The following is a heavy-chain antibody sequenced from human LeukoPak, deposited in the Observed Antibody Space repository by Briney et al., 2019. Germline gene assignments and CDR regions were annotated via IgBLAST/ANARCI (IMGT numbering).Heavy chain of an antibody. J-gene: IGHJ4*02. CDR2: ILYDGSNK. D-gene: IGHD7-27*01. V-gene: IGHV3-30*03. CDR3: AAPNGGSLSFDS. CDR1: EFTFSSYA. Sequence: GGSLRLSCAASEFTFSSYAMHWVRQAPGKGLEWVAVILYDGSNKKYADSVKGRFTISRDNSKNTLYLQMNSLRDEDTAVYYCAAPNGGSLSFDSWGQGTLVTVSS.